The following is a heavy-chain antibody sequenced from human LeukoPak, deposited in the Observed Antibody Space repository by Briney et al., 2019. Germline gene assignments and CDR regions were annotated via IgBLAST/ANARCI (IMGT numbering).Heavy chain of an antibody. CDR3: ARGRWVATNQAYYFDD. CDR2: INAGNGHT. J-gene: IGHJ4*02. Sequence: EASVKVSCKTSAYSFTPYAMHWVRQAPGQRLEWMGWINAGNGHTKYSQEFQDRLTITRDTSANIVYMDLSSLRSEDMAVYYCARGRWVATNQAYYFDDWGQGTLVTVSS. D-gene: IGHD5-12*01. V-gene: IGHV1-3*03. CDR1: AYSFTPYA.